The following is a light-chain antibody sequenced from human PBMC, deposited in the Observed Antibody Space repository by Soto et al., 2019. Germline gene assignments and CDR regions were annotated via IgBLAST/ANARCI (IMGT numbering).Light chain of an antibody. V-gene: IGLV1-44*01. CDR2: SNN. CDR1: SSNIGSNT. Sequence: QSALTQPPSASGTPGQRVIISCSGSSSNIGSNTVNWYQQLPGTAPKLLIYSNNQRPSGVPDRFSGSKSGTSASLAISGLQSEDEADYYCAAWDDSLNASYVFGTGTKVTV. CDR3: AAWDDSLNASYV. J-gene: IGLJ1*01.